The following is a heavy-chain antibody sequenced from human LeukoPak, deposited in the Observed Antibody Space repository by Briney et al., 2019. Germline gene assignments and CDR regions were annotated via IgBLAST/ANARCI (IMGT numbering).Heavy chain of an antibody. Sequence: GGSLRLSCAASGFTFSSYWMHWVRQAPGKGPVWVSRINSDGTGTMYADSVKGRFTISRDNAKNTLYLQMNSLRVEDTALYYCAKNGGPHGLDVWGQGTTVTVSS. CDR2: INSDGTGT. V-gene: IGHV3-74*03. D-gene: IGHD3-16*01. CDR3: AKNGGPHGLDV. J-gene: IGHJ6*02. CDR1: GFTFSSYW.